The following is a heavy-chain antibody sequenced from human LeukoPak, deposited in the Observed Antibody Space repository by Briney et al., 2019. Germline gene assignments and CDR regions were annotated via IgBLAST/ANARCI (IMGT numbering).Heavy chain of an antibody. V-gene: IGHV4-4*07. CDR3: ARDLGFWSGPDY. CDR2: IYSSGST. D-gene: IGHD3-3*01. Sequence: SETLSLTCTVSGGSISSYYWSWIRQPAGKGLQWIGRIYSSGSTNYNPSLKSRVTMSVDTSKNQFSLRLSSVTAADTAVYYCARDLGFWSGPDYRGQGTLVTVSS. CDR1: GGSISSYY. J-gene: IGHJ4*02.